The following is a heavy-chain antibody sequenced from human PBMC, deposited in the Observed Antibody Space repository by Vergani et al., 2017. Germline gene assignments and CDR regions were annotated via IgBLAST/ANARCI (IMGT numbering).Heavy chain of an antibody. CDR2: ISGSGDST. V-gene: IGHV3-23*01. D-gene: IGHD3-16*02. Sequence: EVHLLESGGGLVQTGGSQRLSCVASGFTFRNNAMSWVRQAPGKGLEWVSSISGSGDSTYYADSVKGRFTISRDNAKNSLYLQMNSLRAEDTAVYYCARDGYVWGSYRPYYFDYWGQGTLVTVSS. CDR1: GFTFRNNA. J-gene: IGHJ4*02. CDR3: ARDGYVWGSYRPYYFDY.